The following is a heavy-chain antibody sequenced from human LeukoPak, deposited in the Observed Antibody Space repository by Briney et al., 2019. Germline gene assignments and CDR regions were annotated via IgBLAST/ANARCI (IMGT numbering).Heavy chain of an antibody. V-gene: IGHV3-74*01. Sequence: GGSLRLSCAASGFTFSSYWMHWVRQAPGKGLVWVSRINSDGGSTSYADSVKGRFTISRDKAKNTLDLQMNSLRPEDTAVYYCARSRGLLLPDYWGKGTLVTVSS. J-gene: IGHJ4*02. CDR3: ARSRGLLLPDY. CDR2: INSDGGST. CDR1: GFTFSSYW. D-gene: IGHD3-3*01.